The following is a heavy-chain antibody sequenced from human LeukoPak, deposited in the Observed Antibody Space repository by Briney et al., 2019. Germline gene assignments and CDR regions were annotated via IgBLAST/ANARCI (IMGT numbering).Heavy chain of an antibody. V-gene: IGHV3-7*01. Sequence: GGSLRLSCAASGFTFSNYWMSWVRQAPGKGLEWVANIKQDGSEKYFVDSVKGRFAISRDNAKNSLYLQMNSLRAEDTAVYYCVCAPWAGPFDYWGQGTLVTVSS. J-gene: IGHJ4*02. CDR1: GFTFSNYW. CDR2: IKQDGSEK. CDR3: VCAPWAGPFDY. D-gene: IGHD7-27*01.